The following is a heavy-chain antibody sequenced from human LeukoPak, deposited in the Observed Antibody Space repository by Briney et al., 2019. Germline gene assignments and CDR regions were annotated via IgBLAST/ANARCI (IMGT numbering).Heavy chain of an antibody. D-gene: IGHD3-3*01. CDR1: GYTFTSYG. Sequence: ASVKVSCKASGYTFTSYGIRWVRQAPGQGLEWMGWISAYNGNTNYAQKLQGRVTMTTDTSTSTAYMELRSLRSDDTAVYYCARFVYDFWSGYYPYYFDYWGQGTLVTVSS. J-gene: IGHJ4*02. V-gene: IGHV1-18*01. CDR3: ARFVYDFWSGYYPYYFDY. CDR2: ISAYNGNT.